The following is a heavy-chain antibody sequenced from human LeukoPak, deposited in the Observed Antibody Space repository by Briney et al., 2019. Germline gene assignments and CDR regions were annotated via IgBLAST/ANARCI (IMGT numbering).Heavy chain of an antibody. CDR3: AGEREYSGYGSGGIVDY. D-gene: IGHD5-12*01. Sequence: SQTLSLTCTVSGGSISSGDYYWSWIRQPPGKGLEWIGYIYYSGGTDYNPSLNSRVTISVDTSKNQFSLKLSSVTAADTAVYYCAGEREYSGYGSGGIVDYWGQGTLVTVSS. V-gene: IGHV4-30-4*01. J-gene: IGHJ4*02. CDR2: IYYSGGT. CDR1: GGSISSGDYY.